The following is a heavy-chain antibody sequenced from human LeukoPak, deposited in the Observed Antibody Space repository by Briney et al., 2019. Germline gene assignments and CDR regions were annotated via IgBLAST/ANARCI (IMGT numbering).Heavy chain of an antibody. D-gene: IGHD3-22*01. Sequence: SETLSLTCTVSGGSFSIYYWSWIRQPAGKGLEWIGRIYTSGNTNYNPSLKSRVTMSVDTPNNQFSLTLSSVTAADTAVYYCAKSNGYGLIDIWGQGTMVTVSS. CDR2: IYTSGNT. J-gene: IGHJ3*02. CDR1: GGSFSIYY. V-gene: IGHV4-4*07. CDR3: AKSNGYGLIDI.